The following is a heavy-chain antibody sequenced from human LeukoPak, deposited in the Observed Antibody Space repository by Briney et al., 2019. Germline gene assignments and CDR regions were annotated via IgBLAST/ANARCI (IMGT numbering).Heavy chain of an antibody. V-gene: IGHV3-30*18. CDR2: ISYDGSNK. CDR1: GFTFSSYG. Sequence: GGSLRLSCAASGFTFSSYGMHWVRQAPGKGLEWVAVISYDGSNKYYADSVKGRFTISRDNSKNTLYLQMNSLRAEDTAVYYCAKALLWFGEFYYYGMDVWGQGTTVAVSS. J-gene: IGHJ6*02. CDR3: AKALLWFGEFYYYGMDV. D-gene: IGHD3-10*01.